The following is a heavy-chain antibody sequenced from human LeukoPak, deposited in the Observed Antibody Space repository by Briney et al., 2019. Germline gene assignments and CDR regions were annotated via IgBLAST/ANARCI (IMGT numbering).Heavy chain of an antibody. CDR1: GFTFSSYW. V-gene: IGHV3-74*01. CDR2: INTDGSST. Sequence: GGSLRLSCAASGFTFSSYWMHWVRQAPGKGLVWVSRINTDGSSTSYADSVKGRFIISRDNSKNTLYLQMNSLRAEDTAVYYCAKGQDTYGHPFDYWGQGTLVTVSS. J-gene: IGHJ4*02. D-gene: IGHD5-18*01. CDR3: AKGQDTYGHPFDY.